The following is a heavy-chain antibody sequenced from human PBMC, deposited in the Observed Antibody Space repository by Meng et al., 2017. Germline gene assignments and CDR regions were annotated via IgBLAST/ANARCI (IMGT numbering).Heavy chain of an antibody. CDR3: ASALGRPY. CDR2: ISSSSSYI. V-gene: IGHV3-21*01. J-gene: IGHJ4*02. CDR1: GLNYSSYS. Sequence: EVEWLECGGGSVKTWGALIFSCAASGLNYSSYSMNWVRQAPGKWLEWVSSISSSSSYIYYADSVKGRFTISRDNAKNSLYLQMNSLRAEDTAVYYCASALGRPYWGQGTLVTVSS. D-gene: IGHD3-16*01.